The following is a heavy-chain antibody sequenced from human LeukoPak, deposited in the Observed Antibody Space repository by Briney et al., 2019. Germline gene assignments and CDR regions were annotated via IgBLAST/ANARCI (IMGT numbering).Heavy chain of an antibody. V-gene: IGHV4-39*07. CDR2: IYHTGRI. D-gene: IGHD3-10*01. CDR1: GGSISSSSYY. J-gene: IGHJ4*02. CDR3: ARDRDYLGRGYFDY. Sequence: SSETLPLTCTVSGGSISSSSYYWGWIRQPPGKGLEWIGIIYHTGRIHYNPSLKSRVTISVDTSKNHFSLKLSSVTAADTAVYYCARDRDYLGRGYFDYWGQGTLVTVSS.